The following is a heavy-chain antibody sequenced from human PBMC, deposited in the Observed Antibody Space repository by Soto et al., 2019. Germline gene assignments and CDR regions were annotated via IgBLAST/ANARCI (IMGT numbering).Heavy chain of an antibody. CDR3: ARVDIGHCGDGCYRDGFDS. CDR2: TYYRSKWYN. Sequence: PSQTLSLTCAISGDSVSSNSAAWNWIRQSPSRGLEWLGRTYYRSKWYNDYAVSVKSRITINPDTSKNQFSLQLNSVTPEDTAVYYCARVDIGHCGDGCYRDGFDSWSRRTLVIVSS. D-gene: IGHD2-21*02. CDR1: GDSVSSNSAA. V-gene: IGHV6-1*01. J-gene: IGHJ5*01.